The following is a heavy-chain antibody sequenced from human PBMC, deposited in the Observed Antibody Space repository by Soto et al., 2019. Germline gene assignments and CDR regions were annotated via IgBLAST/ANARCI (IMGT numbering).Heavy chain of an antibody. V-gene: IGHV1-18*01. J-gene: IGHJ5*01. CDR3: AREYTIYGVHMVKWFDS. CDR2: ISIYNVNT. Sequence: SVTVSCKASGYRFTSYGINWVRQAPGQGLQWMGWISIYNVNTRYAQNFQGRVTLTRDTSTNTTYMDLRTLTSDDTAVYYCAREYTIYGVHMVKWFDSWCEGT. CDR1: GYRFTSYG. D-gene: IGHD3-3*01.